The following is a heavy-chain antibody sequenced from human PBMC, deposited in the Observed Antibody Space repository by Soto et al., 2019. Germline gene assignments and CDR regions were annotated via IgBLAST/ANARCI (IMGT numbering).Heavy chain of an antibody. CDR3: AREGTRFGLIVYAISYFDY. V-gene: IGHV3-30-3*01. J-gene: IGHJ4*02. CDR1: GFTFSSYA. Sequence: GGSLRLSCAASGFTFSSYAMHWVRQAPGKGLEWVAVISYDGSNKYYADSVKGRFTISRDNSKNTLYLQMNSLRAEDTAVYYCAREGTRFGLIVYAISYFDYSCQGTLVTVSS. CDR2: ISYDGSNK. D-gene: IGHD2-8*01.